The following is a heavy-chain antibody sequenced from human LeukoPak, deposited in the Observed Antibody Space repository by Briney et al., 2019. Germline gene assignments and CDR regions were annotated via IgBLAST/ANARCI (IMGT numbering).Heavy chain of an antibody. V-gene: IGHV1-69*05. Sequence: ASVKVSCKASGGTFSSYAISWVRQAPGQGLEWMGRIIPIFGTANYAQKFQGRVTITTDESTSTAYMELSSLRSEDTAVYYCARDNSGWSGPPGYYYYYYMDVWGKGTTVTVSS. D-gene: IGHD6-19*01. CDR1: GGTFSSYA. J-gene: IGHJ6*03. CDR2: IIPIFGTA. CDR3: ARDNSGWSGPPGYYYYYYMDV.